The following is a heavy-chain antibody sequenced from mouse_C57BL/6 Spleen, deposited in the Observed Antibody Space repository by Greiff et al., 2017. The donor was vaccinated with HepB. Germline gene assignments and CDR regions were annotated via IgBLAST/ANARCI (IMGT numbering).Heavy chain of an antibody. V-gene: IGHV1-19*01. CDR1: GYTFTDYY. CDR2: INPYNGGT. J-gene: IGHJ3*01. D-gene: IGHD2-12*01. CDR3: ARDDWSWFAY. Sequence: EVQLQQSGPVLVKPGASVKMSCKASGYTFTDYYMNWVKQSHGKSLEWIGVINPYNGGTSYNQKFKGKATLTVDKSSSTAYMELNSLTSEDSAVYYCARDDWSWFAYWGQGTLVTVSA.